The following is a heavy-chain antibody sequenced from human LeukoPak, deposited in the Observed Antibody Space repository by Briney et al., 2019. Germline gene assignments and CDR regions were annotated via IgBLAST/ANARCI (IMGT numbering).Heavy chain of an antibody. V-gene: IGHV3-23*01. Sequence: PGGSLRLSCAAAGFTFSSYAMSWVRQAPGKGLEWVSAISGSGGSTYYADSVKGRFTISRDNAKNTLYLQMNSLRAEDTAVYYCAKARLRYFDWLLSSWGQRTLVTVSS. CDR2: ISGSGGST. CDR3: AKARLRYFDWLLSS. J-gene: IGHJ5*02. CDR1: GFTFSSYA. D-gene: IGHD3-9*01.